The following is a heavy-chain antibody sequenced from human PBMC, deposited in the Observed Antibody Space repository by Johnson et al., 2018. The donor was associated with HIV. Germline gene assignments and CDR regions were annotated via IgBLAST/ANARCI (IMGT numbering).Heavy chain of an antibody. V-gene: IGHV3-20*04. CDR3: ARDGTSRGGAFDI. CDR1: GFTFDDYG. Sequence: LGVSCAASGFTFDDYGMSWVRQAPGKGLEWVSGINWNGGSTGYADSVKGRFTISRDNSKDTLYLRMNSLRADDTAVYYCARDGTSRGGAFDIWGQGTMVTVSS. D-gene: IGHD6-13*01. J-gene: IGHJ3*02. CDR2: INWNGGST.